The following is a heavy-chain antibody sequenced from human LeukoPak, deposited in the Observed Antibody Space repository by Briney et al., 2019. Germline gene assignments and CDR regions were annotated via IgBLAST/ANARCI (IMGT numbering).Heavy chain of an antibody. J-gene: IGHJ6*03. CDR2: IYTSGST. CDR1: GGSISSGSYY. CDR3: ARDHCSGGSCYRDYYYYYMDL. V-gene: IGHV4-61*02. Sequence: PSQTLSLTCTVSGGSISSGSYYWSWIRQPAGKGLEWIGRIYTSGSTNYNPSLKSRVTISVDTSKNQFSLKLSSVTAADTAVYYCARDHCSGGSCYRDYYYYYMDLWGEGTTVTVSS. D-gene: IGHD2-15*01.